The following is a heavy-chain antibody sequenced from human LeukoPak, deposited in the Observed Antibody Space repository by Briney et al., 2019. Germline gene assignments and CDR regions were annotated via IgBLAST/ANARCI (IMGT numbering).Heavy chain of an antibody. CDR1: GGSISSINYY. D-gene: IGHD3-3*01. Sequence: SETLSLTCTVSGGSISSINYYWSWIRQPAGKGLEWIGRVYTSGSTNYNPSLKSRVTISIDTSKNQFSLKLSSVTAADTAVYYCARDLRYYDFWNGYYTDAFDVWGHGTMVTVSS. CDR3: ARDLRYYDFWNGYYTDAFDV. CDR2: VYTSGST. V-gene: IGHV4-61*02. J-gene: IGHJ3*01.